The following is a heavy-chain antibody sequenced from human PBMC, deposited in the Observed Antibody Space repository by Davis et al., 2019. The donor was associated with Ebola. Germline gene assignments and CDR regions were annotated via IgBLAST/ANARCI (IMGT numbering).Heavy chain of an antibody. V-gene: IGHV3-23*01. CDR1: GFTFSSYA. J-gene: IGHJ4*02. CDR2: ISGSGGST. D-gene: IGHD3-10*01. Sequence: GESLKISCAASGFTFSSYAMSWVRQAPGKGLEWVSAISGSGGSTYCADSVKGRFTISRDNSKNSLYLQMNSLRAEDTAVYYCACRGVLVFWGQGTLVTVSS. CDR3: ACRGVLVF.